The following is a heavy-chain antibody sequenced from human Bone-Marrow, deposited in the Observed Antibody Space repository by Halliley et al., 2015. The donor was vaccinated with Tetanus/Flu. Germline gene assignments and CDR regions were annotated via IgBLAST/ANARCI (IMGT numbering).Heavy chain of an antibody. V-gene: IGHV4-4*02. CDR3: ARDAKAYYYDSSGSNWLDS. D-gene: IGHD3-22*01. CDR1: GGSISSNNW. Sequence: SLRLSCDVSGGSISSNNWWSWVRQPPGKGLEWIGEIYHSGTANYNPSLQSRLTMSVDKSKNQFSLKLYSVTAADTAVYYCARDAKAYYYDSSGSNWLDSWGQGTLVTVSS. CDR2: IYHSGTA. J-gene: IGHJ5*01.